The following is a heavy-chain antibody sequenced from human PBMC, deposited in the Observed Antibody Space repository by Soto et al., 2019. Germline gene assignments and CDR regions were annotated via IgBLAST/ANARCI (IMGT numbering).Heavy chain of an antibody. CDR2: IYYSGST. D-gene: IGHD6-19*01. Sequence: SETLSLTCTVSGGSISSYYWSWIRQPPGKGLEWIGYIYYSGSTNYNPSLKSRVTISVDTSKNQFSLKLSSVTAADTAVYYCERVRGTTVAYYYGMDVWGQGTTVTVSS. CDR3: ERVRGTTVAYYYGMDV. V-gene: IGHV4-59*01. J-gene: IGHJ6*02. CDR1: GGSISSYY.